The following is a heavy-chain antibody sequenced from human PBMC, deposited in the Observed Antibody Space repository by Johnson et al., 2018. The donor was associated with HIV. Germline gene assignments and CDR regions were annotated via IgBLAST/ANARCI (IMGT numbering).Heavy chain of an antibody. Sequence: QVQLVESGGGVVQPGRSLRLSCAASGFTFSSYAMHWVRQAPGQGLEWVAVISYDGSNKYYADSVKGRFTISRDNSKNTLYLQMNSLRAEDTAVYYCAREWIGHSSSWFRYAFDIWGQGTMVTVSS. V-gene: IGHV3-30*04. CDR1: GFTFSSYA. J-gene: IGHJ3*02. CDR3: AREWIGHSSSWFRYAFDI. D-gene: IGHD6-13*01. CDR2: ISYDGSNK.